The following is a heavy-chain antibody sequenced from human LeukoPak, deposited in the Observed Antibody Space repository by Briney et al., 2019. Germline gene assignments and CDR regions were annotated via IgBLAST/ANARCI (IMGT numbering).Heavy chain of an antibody. V-gene: IGHV3-7*04. Sequence: GGSLRLSSAASGFTFSTYWMSWVRQAPGKGLEWVANINEDGSDKYYVDSVKGRFTISRDNAENSLYLQMNSLRADDTAVYYCARGQKLASWGQGTLVTVSS. CDR2: INEDGSDK. J-gene: IGHJ5*02. CDR1: GFTFSTYW. D-gene: IGHD6-13*01. CDR3: ARGQKLAS.